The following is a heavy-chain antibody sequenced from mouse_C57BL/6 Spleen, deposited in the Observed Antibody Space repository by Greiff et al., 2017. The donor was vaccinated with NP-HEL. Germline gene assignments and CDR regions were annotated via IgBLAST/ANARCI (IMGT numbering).Heavy chain of an antibody. Sequence: EVQLVESGGGLVQPKGSLKLSCAASGFSFNTYAMNWVRQAPGKGLEWVARIRRKSNNYATYYADSVKDRFTISRDASESILYLQMNNLKTEDTAMYDSGGQEGYDSAWFAYWGQGTLVTVSA. CDR1: GFSFNTYA. J-gene: IGHJ3*01. V-gene: IGHV10-1*01. CDR3: GGQEGYDSAWFAY. D-gene: IGHD2-2*01. CDR2: IRRKSNNYAT.